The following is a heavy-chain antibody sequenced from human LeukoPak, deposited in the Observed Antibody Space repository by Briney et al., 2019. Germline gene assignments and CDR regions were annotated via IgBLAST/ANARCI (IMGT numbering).Heavy chain of an antibody. CDR3: ARGRGMGY. D-gene: IGHD3-16*01. V-gene: IGHV3-7*01. Sequence: GGSLRLSCAASGFAFSSYWMTWVRQAPGKGLEWLANIKEDGSEKYYVDSVKGRFTISRDNAKNSLYLQMNSLRAEDTAVYYCARGRGMGYWGQGTLVTVSS. CDR2: IKEDGSEK. CDR1: GFAFSSYW. J-gene: IGHJ4*02.